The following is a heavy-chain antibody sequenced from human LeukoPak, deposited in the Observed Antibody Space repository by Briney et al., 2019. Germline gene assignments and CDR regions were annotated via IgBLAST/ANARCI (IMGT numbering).Heavy chain of an antibody. J-gene: IGHJ6*03. CDR2: IIPIFGTA. V-gene: IGHV1-69*13. CDR1: GGTFSSYA. D-gene: IGHD3-16*01. CDR3: ARGTGGAMAIYYYYYYYMDV. Sequence: GASVKVSCKASGGTFSSYAISWVRQAPGQGLEWMGGIIPIFGTANYAQKFQGRVTITADESTSTAYMELSSLRSEDTAVYYCARGTGGAMAIYYYYYYYMDVWGKGTTVTISS.